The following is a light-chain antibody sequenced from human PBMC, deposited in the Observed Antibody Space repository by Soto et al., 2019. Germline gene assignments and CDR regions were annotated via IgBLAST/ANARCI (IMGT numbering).Light chain of an antibody. J-gene: IGKJ5*01. CDR1: GGNSRE. CDR3: QQSYSTLSIT. Sequence: EIQMNQVPSSLASSLGDRVPIHCRGSGGNSRELKWYQQKPGKAPKLLIYAASSLQNGVPSRFSGSGSGTDFTLTISNLQPEDFATYYCQQSYSTLSITFGQGTRLEIK. CDR2: AAS. V-gene: IGKV1-39*01.